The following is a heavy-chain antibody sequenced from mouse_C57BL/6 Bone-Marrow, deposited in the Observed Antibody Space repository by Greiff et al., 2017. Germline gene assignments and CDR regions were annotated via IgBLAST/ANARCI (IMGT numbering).Heavy chain of an antibody. Sequence: EVQGVESGGGLVKPGGSLKLSCAASGFTFSDYGMHWVRQAPEKGLEWVAYISSGSSTIYYADTVKGRFTISRDNAKNTLFLQKTSLRSEDTAMYYCAKYGYDGYYFDYWGQGTTLTVSS. CDR1: GFTFSDYG. J-gene: IGHJ2*01. CDR2: ISSGSSTI. D-gene: IGHD2-2*01. V-gene: IGHV5-17*01. CDR3: AKYGYDGYYFDY.